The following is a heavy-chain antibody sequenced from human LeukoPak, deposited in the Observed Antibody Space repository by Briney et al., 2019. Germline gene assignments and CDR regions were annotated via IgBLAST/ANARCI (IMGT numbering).Heavy chain of an antibody. CDR2: IFYSGST. J-gene: IGHJ3*02. CDR1: GYSISNAYY. CDR3: AKSNGYGLIDI. V-gene: IGHV4-38-2*02. Sequence: PSETLSLTCTVSGYSISNAYYWGWVRQPPGKALEWIGNIFYSGSTYYSPSLKSRVTISLDTSRNQFSLKLNSVTAADTAVYYCAKSNGYGLIDIWGQGTMVTVSS. D-gene: IGHD3-10*01.